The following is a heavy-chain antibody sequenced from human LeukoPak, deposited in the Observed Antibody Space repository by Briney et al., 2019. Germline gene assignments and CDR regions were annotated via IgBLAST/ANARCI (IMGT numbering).Heavy chain of an antibody. CDR1: GGTFSSYA. D-gene: IGHD5-12*01. CDR3: ARGYSGYDRSKFDY. Sequence: SVKVSCKASGGTFSSYAISWVRQAPGQGLEWMGGITPIFGTANYAQKFQGRVTITADESTSTAYMELSSLRSEDTAVYYCARGYSGYDRSKFDYWGQGTLVTVSS. CDR2: ITPIFGTA. V-gene: IGHV1-69*01. J-gene: IGHJ4*02.